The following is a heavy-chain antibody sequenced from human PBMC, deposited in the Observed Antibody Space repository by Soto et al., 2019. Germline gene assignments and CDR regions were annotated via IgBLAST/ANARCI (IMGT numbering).Heavy chain of an antibody. CDR1: NDSINSYY. J-gene: IGHJ5*02. V-gene: IGHV4-59*01. Sequence: SETLSLTCTVSNDSINSYYWSWIRQPPGKGLEWIGYSYFSGGTDYNPALKGRVTISVDRSRNQFSLKLTSVTAADTAVYYCGKELSRGWFAPWGQGPGSPSSQ. CDR2: SYFSGGT. CDR3: GKELSRGWFAP.